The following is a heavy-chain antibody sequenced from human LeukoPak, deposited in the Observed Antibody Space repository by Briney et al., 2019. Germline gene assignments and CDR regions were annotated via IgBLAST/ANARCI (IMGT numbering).Heavy chain of an antibody. V-gene: IGHV4-38-2*02. CDR2: IYHSGSI. Sequence: SETLSLTCTVSGYSISNGYYWGWIRQPPGKGLEWIGSIYHSGSIYYNPSLKSRVTISLDTSKNQLSLKLTSVTAADTAVYYCARMQGPRYFDLWGRGTLVTVSS. CDR1: GYSISNGYY. J-gene: IGHJ2*01. CDR3: ARMQGPRYFDL.